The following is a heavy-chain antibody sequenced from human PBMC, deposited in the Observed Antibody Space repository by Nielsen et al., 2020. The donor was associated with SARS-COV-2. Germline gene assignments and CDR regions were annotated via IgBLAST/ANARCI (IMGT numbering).Heavy chain of an antibody. Sequence: WIRQPPGKGLEWVSSISSSSSYIYYADSVKGRFTISRDNAKNSLYLQMNSLRAEDTAVYYCARTTDYDFWSGYSASFDYWGQGTLVTVSS. CDR3: ARTTDYDFWSGYSASFDY. CDR2: ISSSSSYI. D-gene: IGHD3-3*01. J-gene: IGHJ4*02. V-gene: IGHV3-21*01.